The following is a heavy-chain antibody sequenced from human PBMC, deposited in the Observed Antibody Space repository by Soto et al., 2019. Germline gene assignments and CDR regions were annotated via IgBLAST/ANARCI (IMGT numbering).Heavy chain of an antibody. CDR3: ARGLTRRITMVRGALSAFDI. J-gene: IGHJ3*02. V-gene: IGHV4-34*01. CDR1: GGSFSGYY. Sequence: QVQLQQWGAGLLKPSETLSLTCAVYGGSFSGYYWSWIRQPPGKGLEWIGEINHSGSTNYNPSLKSRVTISVDTSRNQFSLTLSSVTAADTAVYYCARGLTRRITMVRGALSAFDIWGQGTMVTVSS. D-gene: IGHD3-10*01. CDR2: INHSGST.